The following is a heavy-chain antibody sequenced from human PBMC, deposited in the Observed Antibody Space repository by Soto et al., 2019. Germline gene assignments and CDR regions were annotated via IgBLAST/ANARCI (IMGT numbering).Heavy chain of an antibody. J-gene: IGHJ4*02. V-gene: IGHV3-23*01. CDR3: ARHDDSSGYFTDFDY. CDR1: GFTFNTYP. Sequence: GSLRLSCAASGFTFNTYPMSWVRQTPGKGLEWVSAIGGGGFDTYYADSVKGRFTISRDNSKNTLYLQTNRLRAEDTAIYYCARHDDSSGYFTDFDYWGQGT. CDR2: IGGGGFDT. D-gene: IGHD3-22*01.